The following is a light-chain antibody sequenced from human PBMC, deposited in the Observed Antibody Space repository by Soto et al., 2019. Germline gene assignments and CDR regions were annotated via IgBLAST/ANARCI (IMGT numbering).Light chain of an antibody. V-gene: IGKV1-9*01. CDR1: QSISSY. Sequence: DIQITHSPSSLSASVVDRVTITFLASQSISSYLAWYQQKPGKAPKLLIYAASTLQSGVLSRFSGTGSLTEFTLTISSLQPDDFATYYCQNYNSYSEEFGQGTKVDIK. CDR2: AAS. J-gene: IGKJ1*01. CDR3: QNYNSYSEE.